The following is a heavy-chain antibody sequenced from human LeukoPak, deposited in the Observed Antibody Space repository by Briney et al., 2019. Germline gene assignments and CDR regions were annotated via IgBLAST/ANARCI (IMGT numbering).Heavy chain of an antibody. V-gene: IGHV3-23*05. J-gene: IGHJ4*02. CDR2: IDKTTYPT. D-gene: IGHD6-19*01. CDR1: EFIFSDYA. Sequence: GGSLRLSCAASEFIFSDYAMGWVRQAPGKGLEWVSTIDKTTYPTFYADSVKGRFTISRDNSKNTLYLRMNSLRTEDTAVYFCAKFDGATIPGWFNDYWGQGILVTVSS. CDR3: AKFDGATIPGWFNDY.